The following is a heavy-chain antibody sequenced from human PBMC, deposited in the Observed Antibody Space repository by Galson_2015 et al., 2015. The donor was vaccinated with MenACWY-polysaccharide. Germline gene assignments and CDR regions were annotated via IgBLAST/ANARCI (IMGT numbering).Heavy chain of an antibody. CDR2: IQYNGRQK. V-gene: IGHV3-33*01. J-gene: IGHJ3*01. Sequence: SLRLSCAASGLKFRGSGMHWVRQAPGKGLEWVAVIQYNGRQKQYIDSVKGRFTISRDNSKNTLFLGMNSLGAEDTAVYYCAREGSRIVFHACDTWGQGTMFTVSS. D-gene: IGHD6-13*01. CDR3: AREGSRIVFHACDT. CDR1: GLKFRGSG.